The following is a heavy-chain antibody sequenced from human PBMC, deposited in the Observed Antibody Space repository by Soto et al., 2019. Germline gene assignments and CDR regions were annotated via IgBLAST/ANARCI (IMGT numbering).Heavy chain of an antibody. D-gene: IGHD3-10*01. Sequence: XVSLRLSCAAFGFTYSSYDMHWVRHVTGKGLEWVSSMGGAGAREYAGSVRSRFTISRDNAKNSLYLQMDSLRAGDTAVYYCTRATFGVGMDLWGQGTLVTVS. CDR2: MGGAGAR. V-gene: IGHV3-13*01. CDR3: TRATFGVGMDL. J-gene: IGHJ6*02. CDR1: GFTYSSYD.